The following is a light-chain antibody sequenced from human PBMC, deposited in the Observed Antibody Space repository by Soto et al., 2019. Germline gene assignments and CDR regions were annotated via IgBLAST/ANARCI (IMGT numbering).Light chain of an antibody. CDR1: QTLLHSNGYNY. V-gene: IGKV2-28*01. Sequence: DIAMTQSPLSLPVTPGEPASISCRSSQTLLHSNGYNYLDRYLQKPGQSQQLLIYLGSNRASGVPERFSGSGSGTDFTLKISRVEAEDVGVFYCMQGLRPMYTFGQGTRLEIK. CDR3: MQGLRPMYT. J-gene: IGKJ2*01. CDR2: LGS.